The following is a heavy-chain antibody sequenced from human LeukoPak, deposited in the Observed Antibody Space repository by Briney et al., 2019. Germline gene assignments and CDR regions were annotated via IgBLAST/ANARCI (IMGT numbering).Heavy chain of an antibody. CDR2: IYYTGTT. CDR1: RGSLSTYY. V-gene: IGHV4-59*01. D-gene: IGHD5-18*01. J-gene: IGHJ3*02. CDR3: ARASVDTAMVPADAFDI. Sequence: SETLSLTCTVSRGSLSTYYWNWIRQPPGKGLEWIGYIYYTGTTDYNPSLKSRVNMSVDTSKNQFSLKLSSVTTADTAVYYCARASVDTAMVPADAFDIWGQGTMVTVSS.